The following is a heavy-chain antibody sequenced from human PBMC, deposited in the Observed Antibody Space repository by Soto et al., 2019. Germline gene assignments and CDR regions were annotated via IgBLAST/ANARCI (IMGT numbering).Heavy chain of an antibody. CDR3: ARRALTMVRGVLWFDP. Sequence: QLQLQESGPGLVKPSETLSLTCTVSGGSISSSSHYWGWIRQPPGKGLEWIGSIYYSASTYYNPSLKSRVHIPVDTSKNQFSLKLRSVTAADAAVYYCARRALTMVRGVLWFDPWGQGTLVTVSS. D-gene: IGHD3-10*01. V-gene: IGHV4-39*01. CDR1: GGSISSSSHY. J-gene: IGHJ5*02. CDR2: IYYSAST.